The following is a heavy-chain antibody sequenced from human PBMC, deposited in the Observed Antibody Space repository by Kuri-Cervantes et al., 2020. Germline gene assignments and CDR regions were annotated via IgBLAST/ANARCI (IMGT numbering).Heavy chain of an antibody. CDR2: FDPEDGET. V-gene: IGHV1-24*01. CDR1: GGTFSSYT. CDR3: ATVNYDFWSGMYY. Sequence: ASVKVSCKACGGTFSSYTISWVRQAPGQGLEWMGGFDPEDGETIYAQKFQGRVTMTEDTSTDTAYMELSSLRSEDTAVYYCATVNYDFWSGMYYWGQGTLVTVSS. D-gene: IGHD3-3*01. J-gene: IGHJ4*02.